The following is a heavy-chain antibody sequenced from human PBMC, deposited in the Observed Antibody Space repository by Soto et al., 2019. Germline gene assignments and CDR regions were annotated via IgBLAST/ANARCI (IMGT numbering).Heavy chain of an antibody. CDR2: IYWDDDK. CDR3: ARSKYSISSFDY. D-gene: IGHD6-6*01. J-gene: IGHJ4*02. Sequence: GSGPTLVNPTQTLTLTCTFSGFSLSIDDVGVGWIRQPPGKALDWLAVIYWDDDKRYSPSLKSRLTITKDTSKNQVLLTMTNMDPVDTATYFCARSKYSISSFDYWGQGALVTVSS. V-gene: IGHV2-5*02. CDR1: GFSLSIDDVG.